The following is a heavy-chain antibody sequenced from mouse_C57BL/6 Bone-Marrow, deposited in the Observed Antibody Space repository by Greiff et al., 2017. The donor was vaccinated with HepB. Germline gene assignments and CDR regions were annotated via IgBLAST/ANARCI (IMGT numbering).Heavy chain of an antibody. CDR3: ARDGDYDYDWFAY. Sequence: EVNLVESGGGLVKPGGSLKLSCAASGFTFSSYAMSWVRQTPEKRLEWVATISDGGSYTYYPDNVKGRFTISRDNAKNNLYLQMSHLKSEDTAMYYCARDGDYDYDWFAYWGQGTLVTVSA. CDR2: ISDGGSYT. CDR1: GFTFSSYA. D-gene: IGHD2-4*01. J-gene: IGHJ3*01. V-gene: IGHV5-4*01.